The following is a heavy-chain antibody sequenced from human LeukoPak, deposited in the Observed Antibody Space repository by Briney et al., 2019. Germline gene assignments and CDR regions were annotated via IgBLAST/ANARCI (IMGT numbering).Heavy chain of an antibody. CDR1: GGSFSGYY. CDR2: IYYSGST. D-gene: IGHD5-24*01. V-gene: IGHV4-59*08. Sequence: KPSETLSLTCAVYGGSFSGYYWSWIRQPPGKGLEWIGYIYYSGSTNYNPSLKSRVTISVDTSKNQFSLKLSSVTAADTAVYYCARHRARRWLGYFDYWGQGTLVTVSS. J-gene: IGHJ4*02. CDR3: ARHRARRWLGYFDY.